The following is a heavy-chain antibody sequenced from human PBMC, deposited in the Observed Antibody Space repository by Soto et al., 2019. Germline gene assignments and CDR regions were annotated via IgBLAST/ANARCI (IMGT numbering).Heavy chain of an antibody. J-gene: IGHJ4*02. CDR1: TFTFTSSA. D-gene: IGHD5-12*01. CDR3: ATHREGYTYDFDY. Sequence: QMQLVQSGPEVKKLGTSVKVSCKASTFTFTSSAVQWVRQARGQRLEWIGWIVLGSGNTKNAQNFQERVTITRAMSSGTAYLELSSLRSEDTAVYYCATHREGYTYDFDYWGQGTLLTVSS. V-gene: IGHV1-58*01. CDR2: IVLGSGNT.